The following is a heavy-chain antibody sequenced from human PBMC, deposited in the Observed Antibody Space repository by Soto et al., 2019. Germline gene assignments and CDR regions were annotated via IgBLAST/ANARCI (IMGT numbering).Heavy chain of an antibody. J-gene: IGHJ4*02. CDR2: IWYDGSDK. Sequence: GGALRLPCAASGFTFSSDAKLWVRQAPGKGLEWVAVIWYDGSDKYYVDSVEGRFTISRDNAKNSLYLQMNSLRAEDTAVYYCARGLYYYDTSGYYGNWGQGT. CDR3: ARGLYYYDTSGYYGN. V-gene: IGHV3-33*01. D-gene: IGHD3-22*01. CDR1: GFTFSSDA.